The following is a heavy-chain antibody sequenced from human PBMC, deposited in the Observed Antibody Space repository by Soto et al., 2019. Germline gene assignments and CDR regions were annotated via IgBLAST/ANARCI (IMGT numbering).Heavy chain of an antibody. Sequence: PGESLKISCKGSGYSFTSYWISWVRQMPGKGLEWMGRIDPSDSYTNYSPSFQGHVTISADKSISTAYLQWSSLKASDTAMYYCARQRGYYYGSSGYYHLNAFDIWGQGTMVTVSS. CDR2: IDPSDSYT. V-gene: IGHV5-10-1*01. CDR3: ARQRGYYYGSSGYYHLNAFDI. J-gene: IGHJ3*02. CDR1: GYSFTSYW. D-gene: IGHD3-22*01.